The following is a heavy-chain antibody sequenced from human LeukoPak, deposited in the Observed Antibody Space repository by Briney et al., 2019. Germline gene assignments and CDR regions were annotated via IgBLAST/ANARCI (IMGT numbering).Heavy chain of an antibody. Sequence: SQTLSLTCTVSGDSVTSGGYYWNWIRQHPVKGLEWIGYIYYTGSTNYNPSLKSRINISADSSKNQFSLKLKSVTAADTAIYYCARSGLYYPGSGSFDYWGQGALVTVSS. J-gene: IGHJ4*02. V-gene: IGHV4-31*03. CDR3: ARSGLYYPGSGSFDY. D-gene: IGHD3-10*01. CDR2: IYYTGST. CDR1: GDSVTSGGYY.